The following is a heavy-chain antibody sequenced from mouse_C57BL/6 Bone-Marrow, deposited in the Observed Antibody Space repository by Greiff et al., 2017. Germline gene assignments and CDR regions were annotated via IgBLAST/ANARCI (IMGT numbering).Heavy chain of an antibody. D-gene: IGHD2-3*01. CDR1: GYTFTSYW. V-gene: IGHV1-55*01. CDR2: IYPGSGGT. J-gene: IGHJ2*01. CDR3: ARRDDCYSLDY. Sequence: QVQLQQPGAELVKPGASVKMSCKASGYTFTSYWITWVKQRPGQGLEWIGDIYPGSGGTNYNEKFKSKATLTVDTSSSTAYMQLSSLTSEDSAVFYCARRDDCYSLDYWGQGTTLTVSS.